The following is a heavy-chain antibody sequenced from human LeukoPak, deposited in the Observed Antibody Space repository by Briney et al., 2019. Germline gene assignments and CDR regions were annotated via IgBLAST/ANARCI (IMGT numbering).Heavy chain of an antibody. CDR3: AREGSRYNWNYNWFDP. Sequence: SETLSLTCTVSGGSISSYYWSWIRQPPGKGLEWIGYIYYSGSTYYNPSLKSRVTISVDTSKNQFSLKLRSVTAADTAVYYCAREGSRYNWNYNWFDPWGQGTLVTVSS. CDR2: IYYSGST. V-gene: IGHV4-30-4*08. D-gene: IGHD1-7*01. CDR1: GGSISSYY. J-gene: IGHJ5*02.